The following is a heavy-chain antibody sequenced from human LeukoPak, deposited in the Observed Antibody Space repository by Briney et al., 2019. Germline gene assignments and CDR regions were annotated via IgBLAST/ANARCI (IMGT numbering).Heavy chain of an antibody. D-gene: IGHD3-22*01. J-gene: IGHJ4*02. Sequence: SETLSLTCAVSGGSISSGGYSWSWIRQPPGKGLEWIGYIYHSGSTYYNPSLKSRVTISVDRSKNQFSLKLSSATAADTAVYYCARGPQYYYDSSGLDYWGQGTLVTVSS. CDR3: ARGPQYYYDSSGLDY. CDR2: IYHSGST. CDR1: GGSISSGGYS. V-gene: IGHV4-30-2*01.